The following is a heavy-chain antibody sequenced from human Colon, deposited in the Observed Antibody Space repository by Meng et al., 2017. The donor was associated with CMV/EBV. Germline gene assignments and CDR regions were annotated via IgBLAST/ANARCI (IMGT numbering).Heavy chain of an antibody. CDR2: IDSAGDT. Sequence: LSLTRAASGFPFSSYDMHWVRQVTGKGLEWVSGIDSAGDTQYLGSVKGRFTISRDDAENSLYLQMNNLQAGDTAVYYCARAPYCSKGVCFPGPYGLDVWSQGSTVTVSS. CDR3: ARAPYCSKGVCFPGPYGLDV. V-gene: IGHV3-13*01. J-gene: IGHJ6*02. D-gene: IGHD3-10*01. CDR1: GFPFSSYD.